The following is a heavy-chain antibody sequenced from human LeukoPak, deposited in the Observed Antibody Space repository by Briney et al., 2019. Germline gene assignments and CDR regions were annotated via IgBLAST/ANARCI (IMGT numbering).Heavy chain of an antibody. Sequence: PSETLSLTCTVSGGTISTYYWNWIRQPPGKGLEWIGYIYHSGSTNYNPSLQSRVTISVDTSKNQFSLNLNSVTAADTAVYYCARGGAARLHFQNWGQGTLVTVSS. D-gene: IGHD6-6*01. CDR3: ARGGAARLHFQN. J-gene: IGHJ1*01. V-gene: IGHV4-59*01. CDR2: IYHSGST. CDR1: GGTISTYY.